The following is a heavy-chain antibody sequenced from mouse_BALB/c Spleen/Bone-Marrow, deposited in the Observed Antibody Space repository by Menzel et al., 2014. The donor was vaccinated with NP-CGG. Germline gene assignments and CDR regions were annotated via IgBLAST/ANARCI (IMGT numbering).Heavy chain of an antibody. D-gene: IGHD1-3*01. J-gene: IGHJ4*01. CDR2: ISDGGDYT. Sequence: EVHLVESGGGLVKPGGSLKLSCAASGFTFSDYYMYWVRQTPDRRLEWVATISDGGDYTDYPDNVKGRFTISRDNAKNTLYLQMSSLKSEDTAMYYCARAYKTYALDYWGQGTSVTVSS. CDR3: ARAYKTYALDY. CDR1: GFTFSDYY. V-gene: IGHV5-4*02.